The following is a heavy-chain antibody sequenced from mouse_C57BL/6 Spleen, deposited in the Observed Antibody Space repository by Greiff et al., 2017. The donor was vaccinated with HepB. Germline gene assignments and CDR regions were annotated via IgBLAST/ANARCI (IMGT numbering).Heavy chain of an antibody. Sequence: EVQVVESEGGLVQPGSSMKLSCTASGFTFSDYYMAWVRQVPEKGLEWVANINYDGSSTYYLDSLKSRFIISRDNAKNILYLQMSSLKSEDTATCYCARDRDGYHDDWGQGTTLTVAS. CDR2: INYDGSST. D-gene: IGHD2-3*01. J-gene: IGHJ2*01. V-gene: IGHV5-16*01. CDR1: GFTFSDYY. CDR3: ARDRDGYHDD.